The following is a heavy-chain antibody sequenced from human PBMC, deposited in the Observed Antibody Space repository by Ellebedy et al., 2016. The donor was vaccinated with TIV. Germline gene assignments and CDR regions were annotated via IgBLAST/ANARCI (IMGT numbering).Heavy chain of an antibody. CDR3: AREEGGDYGGGLDY. CDR2: ISSSSSTI. Sequence: GESLKISCAASGFTFSSYSMNWVRQAPGKGLEWVSYISSSSSTIYYADSVKGRFTISRDNSKNTLYLQMNSLRAEDTAVYYCAREEGGDYGGGLDYWGQGTLVTVSS. V-gene: IGHV3-48*01. D-gene: IGHD4-23*01. J-gene: IGHJ4*02. CDR1: GFTFSSYS.